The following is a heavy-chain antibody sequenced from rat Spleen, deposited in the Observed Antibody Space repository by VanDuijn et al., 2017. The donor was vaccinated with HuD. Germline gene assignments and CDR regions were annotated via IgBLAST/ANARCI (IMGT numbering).Heavy chain of an antibody. CDR1: GFTFSNYY. Sequence: EVQLVESGGGLVQPGRSMKLSCAALGFTFSNYYMAWVRQAPTKGLEWVASISTGGGNTYYRDSVKGRFTISRDDAKSTLYLQMDSLRSEYTATYYCARVTIAARSGYYFDSWGQGVMVTVSS. J-gene: IGHJ2*01. CDR2: ISTGGGNT. V-gene: IGHV5-25*01. D-gene: IGHD1-2*01. CDR3: ARVTIAARSGYYFDS.